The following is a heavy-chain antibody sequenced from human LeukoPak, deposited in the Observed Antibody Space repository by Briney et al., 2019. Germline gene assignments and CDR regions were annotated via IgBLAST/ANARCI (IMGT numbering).Heavy chain of an antibody. V-gene: IGHV4-61*01. CDR3: ARVKGWFYTEPTKDNRFDP. CDR2: IYYSGST. CDR1: GGSVSSGSYY. J-gene: IGHJ5*02. Sequence: PSETLSLTCTVSGGSVSSGSYYWSWIRQPPGKGLEWIGYIYYSGSTNYNPSLKSRVTVSVDTSKNQFSLKLSSVTAADTAVYYCARVKGWFYTEPTKDNRFDPWGQGTLVTVSS. D-gene: IGHD6-19*01.